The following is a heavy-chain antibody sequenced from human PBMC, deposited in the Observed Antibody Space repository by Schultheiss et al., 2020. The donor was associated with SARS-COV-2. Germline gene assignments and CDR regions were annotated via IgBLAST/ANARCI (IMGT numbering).Heavy chain of an antibody. D-gene: IGHD6-19*01. V-gene: IGHV3-21*01. CDR3: ARGYSSGWYYFSVLDY. CDR2: ISSSSSYI. CDR1: GFTFSSYS. Sequence: GGSLRLSCAASGFTFSSYSMNWVRQAPGKGLEWVSSISSSSSYIYYADSVKGRFTISRDNAKNSLYLQMNSLRAEDTAVYYCARGYSSGWYYFSVLDYWGQGTLVTVSS. J-gene: IGHJ4*02.